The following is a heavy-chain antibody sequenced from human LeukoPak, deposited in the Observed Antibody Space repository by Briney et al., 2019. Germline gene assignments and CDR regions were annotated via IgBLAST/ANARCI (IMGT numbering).Heavy chain of an antibody. J-gene: IGHJ4*02. D-gene: IGHD3-22*01. V-gene: IGHV3-73*01. CDR2: IRSKANSYAT. CDR1: GFTFSGSA. CDR3: AKLWRSGYYYFDY. Sequence: GGSLRLSCAASGFTFSGSAMHWVRQASGKGLEWVGRIRSKANSYATAYAASVKGRFTISRDDSKNTAYLQMNSLRAEDTAVYYCAKLWRSGYYYFDYWGQGTLVTVSS.